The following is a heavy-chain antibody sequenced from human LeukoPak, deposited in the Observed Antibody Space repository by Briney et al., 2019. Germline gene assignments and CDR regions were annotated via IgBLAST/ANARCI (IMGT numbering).Heavy chain of an antibody. J-gene: IGHJ4*02. CDR2: ISSSGSTI. Sequence: GGSLTLSCTASGFTFSSYEMNWVRQAPGKGLEWVSYISSSGSTIYYADSVKGRFTISRENTKNSLYLQMNSLRAEDTAVYYCARDNYDILTGYLTNYFDYWGQGTLVTVSS. D-gene: IGHD3-9*01. V-gene: IGHV3-48*03. CDR1: GFTFSSYE. CDR3: ARDNYDILTGYLTNYFDY.